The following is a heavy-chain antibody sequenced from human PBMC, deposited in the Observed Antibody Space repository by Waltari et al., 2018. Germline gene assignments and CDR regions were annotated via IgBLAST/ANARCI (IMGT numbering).Heavy chain of an antibody. CDR1: GFSFSDYY. CDR3: ARELLRRDAYNNKLGYFDL. J-gene: IGHJ2*01. D-gene: IGHD4-4*01. V-gene: IGHV3-11*04. Sequence: QVQLVESGGGLVKPGGSLRLSCAASGFSFSDYYMSWIRQAPEKGLEWVSYISSSGSTKYYADSVKGRFTISRDNAKSSLYLQMNSLGADDTAVYYCARELLRRDAYNNKLGYFDLWGRGTLVTVSS. CDR2: ISSSGSTK.